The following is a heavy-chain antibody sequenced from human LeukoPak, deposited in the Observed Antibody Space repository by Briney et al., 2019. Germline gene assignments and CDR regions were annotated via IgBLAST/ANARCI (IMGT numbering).Heavy chain of an antibody. V-gene: IGHV3-74*01. CDR3: ARGPLYSSSWYGPLGY. CDR1: GFTFSSSW. CDR2: INSDGSTT. J-gene: IGHJ4*02. Sequence: PGGSLRLSCAASGFTFSSSWMHWVRQGPGKGLVWVSRINSDGSTTTYADSVKGRFTISRDNAKNTLFLQMNSLRAEDTAVYYCARGPLYSSSWYGPLGYWGQGTLVTVSS. D-gene: IGHD6-13*01.